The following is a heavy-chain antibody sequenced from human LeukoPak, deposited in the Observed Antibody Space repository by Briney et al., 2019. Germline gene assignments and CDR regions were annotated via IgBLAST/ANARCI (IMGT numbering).Heavy chain of an antibody. Sequence: GGSLRLSCAASGFTFSSYWMHWVRQVPGKGLFWVSRVKSDGTSTSYADSVKGRFTMSRDNAKNTLYLQMNSLRAEDTAVYYCVRESRTDYYGDYWGQGTLVTVSS. CDR3: VRESRTDYYGDY. CDR2: VKSDGTST. V-gene: IGHV3-74*01. D-gene: IGHD3-10*01. CDR1: GFTFSSYW. J-gene: IGHJ4*02.